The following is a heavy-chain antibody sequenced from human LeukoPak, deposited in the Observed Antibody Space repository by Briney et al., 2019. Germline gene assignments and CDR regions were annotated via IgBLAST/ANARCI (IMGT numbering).Heavy chain of an antibody. CDR3: ARDPGITMVPS. V-gene: IGHV3-7*01. CDR1: GFTFSAYW. CDR2: IKQDGSEK. Sequence: GGSLRLSCAASGFTFSAYWMSWVRQAPGKGLEWVANIKQDGSEKYYVDSVRGRFTISRDNAKNSLFLQMNSLRAEDTAVYYCARDPGITMVPSWGQGTLVTVSS. J-gene: IGHJ4*02. D-gene: IGHD3-10*01.